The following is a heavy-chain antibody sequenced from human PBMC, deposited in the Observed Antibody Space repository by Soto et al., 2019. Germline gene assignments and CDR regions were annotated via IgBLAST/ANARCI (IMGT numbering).Heavy chain of an antibody. Sequence: QVQLVQSGTEVKKPGASVKVSCKASGYTFLDFYIHWVRQAPGQGLEWMGFINPSGGGTTYAQQFQGSITMTRDTSTSTVYMELISRRSEYTAIYYCARDKPVSAGYWVQGTLVT. V-gene: IGHV1-46*01. D-gene: IGHD2-15*01. CDR1: GYTFLDFY. J-gene: IGHJ1*01. CDR3: ARDKPVSAGY. CDR2: INPSGGGT.